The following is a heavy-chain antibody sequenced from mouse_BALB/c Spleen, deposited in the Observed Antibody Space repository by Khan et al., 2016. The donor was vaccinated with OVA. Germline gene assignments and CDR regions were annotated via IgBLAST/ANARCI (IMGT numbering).Heavy chain of an antibody. V-gene: IGHV2-6-4*01. J-gene: IGHJ4*01. CDR1: GFSLSRYN. CDR2: IWGGGGT. D-gene: IGHD2-14*01. Sequence: QVQLKQSGPGLVAPSQSLSITCTVSGFSLSRYNVHWVRQPPGKGLEWLGMIWGGGGTDYTSALTSRLCISKDDSKRQVFLKMNSLPTDDTAMSYCTRAYYRYDGYYAMDYWGQGTSVTVSS. CDR3: TRAYYRYDGYYAMDY.